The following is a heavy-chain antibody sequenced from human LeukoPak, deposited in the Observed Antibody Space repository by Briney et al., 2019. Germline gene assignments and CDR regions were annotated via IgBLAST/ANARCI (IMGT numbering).Heavy chain of an antibody. CDR2: ISSSGSTI. CDR1: GFTFSDYY. Sequence: GGSLRLSCAASGFTFSDYYMSWIRQAPGKGLEWVSYISSSGSTIYYADSVKGRFTISRDNAKNSLYLQMNSLRAEDTAVYYCAKDRVTAAGYYFDYWGQGTLVTVSS. J-gene: IGHJ4*02. V-gene: IGHV3-11*04. CDR3: AKDRVTAAGYYFDY. D-gene: IGHD6-13*01.